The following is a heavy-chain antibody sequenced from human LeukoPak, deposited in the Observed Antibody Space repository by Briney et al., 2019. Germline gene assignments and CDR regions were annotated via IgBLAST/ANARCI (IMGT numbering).Heavy chain of an antibody. CDR3: ARGRGGSSWYSWRYGMDV. CDR1: GGSFSGYY. V-gene: IGHV4-34*01. J-gene: IGHJ6*04. D-gene: IGHD6-13*01. CDR2: INHSGST. Sequence: PSETLSLTCAVYGGSFSGYYWSWIRQPPGKGLEWIGEINHSGSTNYNPSPKSRVTISVDTSKNQFSLKLSSVTTADTAVYYCARGRGGSSWYSWRYGMDVWGKGTTVTVSS.